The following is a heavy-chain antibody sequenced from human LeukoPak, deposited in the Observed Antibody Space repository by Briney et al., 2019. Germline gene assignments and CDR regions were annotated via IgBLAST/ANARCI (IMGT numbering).Heavy chain of an antibody. CDR3: ARSKKVGDDSFEY. Sequence: GGSLRLSCTGSGFAFSNYEMNWVRQAPGKGPEWIAYISSSGTGIYYADSVKGRFTISRDNANLYLQMSSLRAEDTSLYYCARSKKVGDDSFEYWGQGTLVTVSS. D-gene: IGHD3-10*01. V-gene: IGHV3-48*03. J-gene: IGHJ4*02. CDR1: GFAFSNYE. CDR2: ISSSGTGI.